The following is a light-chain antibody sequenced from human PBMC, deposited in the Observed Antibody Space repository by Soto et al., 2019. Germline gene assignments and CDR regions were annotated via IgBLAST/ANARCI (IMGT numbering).Light chain of an antibody. J-gene: IGKJ4*01. CDR1: QNIGRW. CDR2: AAS. CDR3: QQSYSTRALT. Sequence: DIQMTQSPSTLSASIGDRVTISCRASQNIGRWLAWYQQKPGTAPNLLIYAASSLQSGVPSRFSGSGSGTDFTLTISSLQPEDFATYYCQQSYSTRALTFGGGTKVDIK. V-gene: IGKV1-39*01.